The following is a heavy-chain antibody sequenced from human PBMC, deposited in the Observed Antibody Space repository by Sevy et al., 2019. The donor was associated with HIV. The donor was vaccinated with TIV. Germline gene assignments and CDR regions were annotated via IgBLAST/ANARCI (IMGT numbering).Heavy chain of an antibody. CDR1: GGSISSSSYY. CDR3: ARGRDDGSGSGRAWFDP. D-gene: IGHD3-10*01. J-gene: IGHJ5*02. V-gene: IGHV4-39*01. CDR2: IYYSGST. Sequence: SETLSLTCTVSGGSISSSSYYWGWIRQPPGKGLEWIGSIYYSGSTYYNPSLKSRVTISVDTSKNQFSLKLSSVTAADTAVYYCARGRDDGSGSGRAWFDPWGEGTLVSVSS.